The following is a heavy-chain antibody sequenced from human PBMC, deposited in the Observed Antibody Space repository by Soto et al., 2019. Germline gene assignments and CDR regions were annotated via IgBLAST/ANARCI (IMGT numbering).Heavy chain of an antibody. V-gene: IGHV1-18*01. Sequence: QVQLLQSGAEVKKPGASVTVSCKISGYTFTTYGITGVRQAPGQGLEGMGWISTYNGDTNYAQRLQGRVTMTTDTSTATAYMEVRSLRSDDTAVYYCARDVGNGYGYGYGYWGQGTLVTVSS. CDR3: ARDVGNGYGYGYGY. J-gene: IGHJ4*02. CDR1: GYTFTTYG. D-gene: IGHD5-18*01. CDR2: ISTYNGDT.